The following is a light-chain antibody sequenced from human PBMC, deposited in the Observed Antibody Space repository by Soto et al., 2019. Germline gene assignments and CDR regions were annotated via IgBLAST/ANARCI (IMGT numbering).Light chain of an antibody. V-gene: IGLV1-44*01. J-gene: IGLJ3*02. CDR3: ASWDDSLKGPV. Sequence: QSVLSQPPSASGTPGQTVTISCSGSRSNIGRNIVNWYQQLPGTAPKLLIYSNIQRPSWVPDRFSASKSGTSASLAISGLQADDEADYYCASWDDSLKGPVFGGGTTLTVL. CDR2: SNI. CDR1: RSNIGRNI.